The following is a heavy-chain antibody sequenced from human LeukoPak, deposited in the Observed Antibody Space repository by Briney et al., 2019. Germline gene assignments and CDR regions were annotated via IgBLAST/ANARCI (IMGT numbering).Heavy chain of an antibody. D-gene: IGHD5-24*01. V-gene: IGHV5-51*01. Sequence: GECLKISCEGSGYNFTNYWIGWVRQMPGKGLEWMGIIYPGDSDTTYSPSFQGQVTISADKSISTAYLQWSSLKASDTAMYYCARRRDGYNYVGTDYWGQGTLVTVSS. J-gene: IGHJ4*02. CDR2: IYPGDSDT. CDR3: ARRRDGYNYVGTDY. CDR1: GYNFTNYW.